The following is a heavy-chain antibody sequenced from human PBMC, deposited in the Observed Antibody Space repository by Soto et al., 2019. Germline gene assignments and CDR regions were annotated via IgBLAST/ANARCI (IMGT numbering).Heavy chain of an antibody. Sequence: ASVKVSCKASGYTFTSYGISWVRQAPGQGLEWMGWISAYNGNTNYAQKLQGRVTMTTDTSTSTAYMELRSLRSDDTAVYYCARLPSNGDVVVPAAIDYWGQGTLVTVSS. V-gene: IGHV1-18*01. J-gene: IGHJ4*02. CDR2: ISAYNGNT. CDR3: ARLPSNGDVVVPAAIDY. D-gene: IGHD2-2*01. CDR1: GYTFTSYG.